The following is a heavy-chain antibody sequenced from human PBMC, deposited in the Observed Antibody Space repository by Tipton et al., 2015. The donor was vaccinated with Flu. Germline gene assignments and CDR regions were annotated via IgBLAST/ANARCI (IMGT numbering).Heavy chain of an antibody. CDR2: IYYSGST. CDR3: ARELNYGMDV. V-gene: IGHV4-59*01. J-gene: IGHJ6*02. CDR1: GGSISSYY. Sequence: TLSLTCTVSGGSISSYYWSWIRQPPGKGLEWIGYIYYSGSTNYNPSLKSRVTISVDTSKNQFSLKLSSVTGADTAVYYCARELNYGMDVWGQGTTVTVSS.